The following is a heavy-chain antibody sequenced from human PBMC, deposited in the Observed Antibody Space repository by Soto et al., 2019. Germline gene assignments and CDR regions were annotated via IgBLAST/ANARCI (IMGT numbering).Heavy chain of an antibody. CDR1: GDSVSSNIAA. J-gene: IGHJ4*02. CDR3: ARSGYYYDSSGYQFDY. CDR2: TYYRSRWYN. D-gene: IGHD3-22*01. Sequence: SQTLSLTCAISGDSVSSNIAAWNWIRQSPSRGLEWLGRTYYRSRWYNEYAVSVKSRITINPDTSKNQFSLQLNSVTPEDTAVYYCARSGYYYDSSGYQFDYWGQGTLVTVSS. V-gene: IGHV6-1*01.